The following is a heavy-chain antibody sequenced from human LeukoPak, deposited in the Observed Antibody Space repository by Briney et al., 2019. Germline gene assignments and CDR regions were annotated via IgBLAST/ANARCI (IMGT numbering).Heavy chain of an antibody. D-gene: IGHD1-14*01. CDR3: TRDRSRAEDD. Sequence: GGSLRLSCAASGFTFSGHWISLVRQAPGKGLEWVANINQGGSDKYYVDSVKGRFTISRDNANNLLYLQMNSLRGEDTAVYYCTRDRSRAEDDWGQGTLVTVSS. CDR2: INQGGSDK. J-gene: IGHJ4*02. CDR1: GFTFSGHW. V-gene: IGHV3-7*01.